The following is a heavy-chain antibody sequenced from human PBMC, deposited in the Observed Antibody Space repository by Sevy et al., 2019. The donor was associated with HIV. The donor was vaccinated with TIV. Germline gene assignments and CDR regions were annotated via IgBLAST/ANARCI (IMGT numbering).Heavy chain of an antibody. V-gene: IGHV1-24*01. J-gene: IGHJ4*02. D-gene: IGHD3-22*01. CDR3: ATTKDYYDTSGYPFDS. Sequence: ASVKVSCKVSGYTLTELSMHWVRQAPGKGLEWMGTFDPEDDEKIYAQKFQGRVTMTEDNSTDTAYMERGRLRSEDTAGYYCATTKDYYDTSGYPFDSWGQGTLVTVSS. CDR1: GYTLTELS. CDR2: FDPEDDEK.